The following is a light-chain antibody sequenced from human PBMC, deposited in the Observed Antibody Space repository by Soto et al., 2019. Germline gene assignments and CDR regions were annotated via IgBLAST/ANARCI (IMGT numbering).Light chain of an antibody. Sequence: QPVLNQPASVSGSPGQSITISCTGTSSDVGGYNYVSWYQHHPGKAPKLMIFDVSNRPSGVSNRFSGSKSGNTASLTISGLQPEVEADYYCSSYTTSNTRQIVFGTGTKVTVL. V-gene: IGLV2-14*03. CDR3: SSYTTSNTRQIV. J-gene: IGLJ1*01. CDR1: SSDVGGYNY. CDR2: DVS.